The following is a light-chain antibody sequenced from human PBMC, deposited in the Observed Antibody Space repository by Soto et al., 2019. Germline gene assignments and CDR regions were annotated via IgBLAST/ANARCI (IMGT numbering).Light chain of an antibody. J-gene: IGKJ3*01. V-gene: IGKV3-20*01. CDR1: HSVGSSY. CDR2: GAS. Sequence: EIVLTQSPGTLSLSPGERATLSCRASHSVGSSYLAWYQQKPGQAPRLLIYGASSRATGIPDRFSGSGSGTDFTLTISRLEPEDFAVYYCHHYGNSLGFTFGPGTKVDIK. CDR3: HHYGNSLGFT.